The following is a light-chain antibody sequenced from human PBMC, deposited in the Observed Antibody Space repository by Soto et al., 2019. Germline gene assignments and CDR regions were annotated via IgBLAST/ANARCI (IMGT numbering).Light chain of an antibody. CDR1: QSVRDRY. V-gene: IGKV3-20*01. J-gene: IGKJ1*01. CDR3: QQHGSSPGP. Sequence: EIVLSQSPGTLSLSPGERATLYCRASQSVRDRYLAWYQQKPGQAPSLLIYDTSTRATGVPDRFSGSGSGTDFALTISRVEPEDFAIYFCQQHGSSPGPFGQGTKLEIK. CDR2: DTS.